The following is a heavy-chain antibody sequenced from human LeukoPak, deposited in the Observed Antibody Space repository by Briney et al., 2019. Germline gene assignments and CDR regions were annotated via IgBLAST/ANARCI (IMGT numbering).Heavy chain of an antibody. CDR1: GFTFSSYG. CDR3: AKVPGYSSGWYYFDF. CDR2: ISYDGSNK. V-gene: IGHV3-30*18. D-gene: IGHD6-19*01. J-gene: IGHJ4*02. Sequence: GRSLRLSCAASGFTFSSYGMHWVRQAPGKGLEWVAVISYDGSNKYYADSVKGRFTISRDNSKNTLYLQMNSLRAEDTAVYYCAKVPGYSSGWYYFDFWGQGTLVTVSS.